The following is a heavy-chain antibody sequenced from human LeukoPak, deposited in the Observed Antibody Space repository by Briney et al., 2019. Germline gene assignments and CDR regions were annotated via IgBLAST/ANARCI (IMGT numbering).Heavy chain of an antibody. D-gene: IGHD4-23*01. Sequence: SETLSLTCAVYGGSFRGYYWSWIRQPPGKGLEWIGEINHTGRTNYNPSLKSRVTISVDTSKNQFSLKLSSVTAADTAVYYCARRGDGDYGGAFDIWGQGTMVTVSS. V-gene: IGHV4-34*01. CDR3: ARRGDGDYGGAFDI. CDR2: INHTGRT. J-gene: IGHJ3*02. CDR1: GGSFRGYY.